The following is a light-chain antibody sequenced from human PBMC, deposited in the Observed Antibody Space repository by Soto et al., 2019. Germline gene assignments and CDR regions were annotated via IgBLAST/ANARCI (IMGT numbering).Light chain of an antibody. CDR1: SSNIGAGYD. J-gene: IGLJ2*01. V-gene: IGLV1-40*01. CDR2: DNS. Sequence: QSVLTQPPSVSGAPGQRVTISCTGSSSNIGAGYDVHWYQQLPGTAPKVLIHDNSNRPSGVPDRFSGSKSGNSASLAITGLQAEDEADYYCQTYDSSLSGVVFGGGTKLTVL. CDR3: QTYDSSLSGVV.